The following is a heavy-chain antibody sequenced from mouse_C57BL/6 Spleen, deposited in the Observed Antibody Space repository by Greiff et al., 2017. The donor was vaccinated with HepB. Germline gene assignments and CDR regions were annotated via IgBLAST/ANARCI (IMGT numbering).Heavy chain of an antibody. D-gene: IGHD2-2*01. V-gene: IGHV1-82*01. Sequence: QVQLQQSGPELVKPGASVKISCKASGYAFSSSWMNWVKQRPGKGLEWIGRIYPGDGDTNYNGKFKGKATLTADKSSSTAYMQLSSLTSEDSAVYFCARSGEWLKAWFAYWGQGTLVTVSA. J-gene: IGHJ3*01. CDR1: GYAFSSSW. CDR3: ARSGEWLKAWFAY. CDR2: IYPGDGDT.